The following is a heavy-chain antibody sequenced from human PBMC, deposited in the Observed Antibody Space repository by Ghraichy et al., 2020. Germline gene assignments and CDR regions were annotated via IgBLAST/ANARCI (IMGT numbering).Heavy chain of an antibody. V-gene: IGHV1-18*01. CDR2: FSAHNGDT. Sequence: ASVKVSCKASGYTFTSHGISWVRQAPGQGLEGMGWFSAHNGDTDYAEKFQGRVTVTADTSTNTAYMELRSLTSDDTAVYYCARSWILATSLLYFWGQGTLVTVSS. J-gene: IGHJ4*02. D-gene: IGHD5-12*01. CDR1: GYTFTSHG. CDR3: ARSWILATSLLYF.